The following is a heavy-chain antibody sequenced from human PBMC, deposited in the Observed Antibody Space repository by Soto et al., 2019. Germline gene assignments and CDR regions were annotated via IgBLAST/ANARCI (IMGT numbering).Heavy chain of an antibody. J-gene: IGHJ6*02. V-gene: IGHV3-33*01. CDR1: GFTFSSYG. Sequence: GGSLRLSCAASGFTFSSYGMHWVRQAPGKGLEWVAVIWYDGSNKYYADSVKGRFTISRDNSKNTLYLQMNSLRAEDTAVYYCARETDILTGYSPGYYYGMDVWGQGTTVTVSS. D-gene: IGHD3-9*01. CDR2: IWYDGSNK. CDR3: ARETDILTGYSPGYYYGMDV.